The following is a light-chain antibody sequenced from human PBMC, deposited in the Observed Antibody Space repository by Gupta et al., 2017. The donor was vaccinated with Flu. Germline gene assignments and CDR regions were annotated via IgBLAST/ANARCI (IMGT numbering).Light chain of an antibody. V-gene: IGLV2-14*01. CDR1: SSDIGGYNY. CDR2: EVS. J-gene: IGLJ3*02. CDR3: SSYTSSSTWV. Sequence: QSALTQPASVSGSPGQSITISCTVTSSDIGGYNYVSWYQQYPGKAPKLIIYEVSNRPSGVSNRFSGSKSANTASLTISGLQAEDEANYYCSSYTSSSTWVFGGGTKLTVL.